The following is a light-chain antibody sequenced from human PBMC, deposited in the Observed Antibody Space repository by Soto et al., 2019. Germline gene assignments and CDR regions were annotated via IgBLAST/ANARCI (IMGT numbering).Light chain of an antibody. CDR2: GAS. J-gene: IGKJ4*01. V-gene: IGKV3-15*01. CDR3: QQYNNWPLT. CDR1: QSLRSN. Sequence: EIVMTQSPATLSVSQGERATLSCRASQSLRSNLAWYQQKPGQAPRLLIYGASTRATGIPARFSGSGSGTEFTLTISSLQSEDFTVYYCQQYNNWPLTFGGGTKVEIK.